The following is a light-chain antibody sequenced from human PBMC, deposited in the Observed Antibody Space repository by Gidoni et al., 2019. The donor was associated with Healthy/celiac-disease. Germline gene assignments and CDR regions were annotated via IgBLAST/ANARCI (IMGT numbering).Light chain of an antibody. Sequence: DIQMTQSPSSLSASVGDRVTITCQASQDISNYLNWYQQKPGKAPKLLIYDASNLETGVPSRFSGSGSGTDSTFTISSLQPEDIATYYCQQYDNLPWFGPGTKVDIK. J-gene: IGKJ3*01. CDR2: DAS. V-gene: IGKV1-33*01. CDR3: QQYDNLPW. CDR1: QDISNY.